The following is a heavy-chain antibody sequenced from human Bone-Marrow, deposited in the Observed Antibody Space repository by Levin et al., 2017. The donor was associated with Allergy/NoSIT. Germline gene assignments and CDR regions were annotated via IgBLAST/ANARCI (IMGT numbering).Heavy chain of an antibody. CDR1: GFTFSSYE. CDR2: ISSSGSSI. D-gene: IGHD3-3*01. CDR3: ARQLGNFWSGYNYFDY. V-gene: IGHV3-48*03. Sequence: GGSLRLSCAASGFTFSSYEMNWVRQAPGKELEWVSYISSSGSSIYYADSVKGRFTISRDNAKNSLYLQMNSLRAEDTAVYYCARQLGNFWSGYNYFDYWGQGTLVTVSS. J-gene: IGHJ4*02.